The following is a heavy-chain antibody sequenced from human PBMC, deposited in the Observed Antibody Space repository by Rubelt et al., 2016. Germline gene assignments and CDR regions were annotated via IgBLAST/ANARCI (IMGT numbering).Heavy chain of an antibody. CDR2: ISACNGNT. V-gene: IGHV1-18*01. CDR3: ARELAAAGVAYY. D-gene: IGHD6-13*01. J-gene: IGHJ4*02. CDR1: GYTFTSYG. Sequence: QVQLVQSGAEVKKPGASVKVSCKASGYTFTSYGISWVRQAPGQGLEWMGWISACNGNTKYAQKLEGRVTMTTATSTSTAYMELMSLRSDDTAVYYCARELAAAGVAYYWGQGTLVTVSS.